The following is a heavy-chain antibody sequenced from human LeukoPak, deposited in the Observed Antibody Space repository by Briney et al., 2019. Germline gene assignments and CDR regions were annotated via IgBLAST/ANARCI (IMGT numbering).Heavy chain of an antibody. CDR2: IYHSGST. CDR3: ARGGNTAMVRWGAFDI. J-gene: IGHJ3*02. V-gene: IGHV4-30-2*01. D-gene: IGHD5-18*01. CDR1: GVSISSGGYS. Sequence: ASETLSLTCAVSGVSISSGGYSWSWIRQPPGKGLEWIGYIYHSGSTYYNPSLKSRVTISVDRSKNQFSLKLSSVTAADTAVYYCARGGNTAMVRWGAFDIWGQGTMVTVSS.